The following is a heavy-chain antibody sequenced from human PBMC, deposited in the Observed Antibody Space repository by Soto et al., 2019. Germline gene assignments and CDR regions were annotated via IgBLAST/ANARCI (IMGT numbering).Heavy chain of an antibody. Sequence: QVQLVESGGGVVQPGRSLRLSCAASGFTFSSYGMHWVRQAPGKGLEWVAVISYDGSNKYYADSVKGRFTISRDNSKNTLYLQMNSLRAEDTAVYYCAKDRLGDGYPSDYWGQGTLVTVSS. V-gene: IGHV3-30*18. CDR2: ISYDGSNK. J-gene: IGHJ4*02. D-gene: IGHD5-12*01. CDR1: GFTFSSYG. CDR3: AKDRLGDGYPSDY.